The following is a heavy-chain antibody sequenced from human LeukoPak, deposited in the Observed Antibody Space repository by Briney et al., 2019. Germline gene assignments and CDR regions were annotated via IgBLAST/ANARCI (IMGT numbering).Heavy chain of an antibody. V-gene: IGHV3-23*01. D-gene: IGHD3-22*01. CDR3: AKPYYYDSSGHRCFDL. CDR2: ISGSGGST. Sequence: PGGSLRLSCAASGFTFSSYAMSWVRQAPGRGLEWVSAISGSGGSTYYADSVKCRFTFSRDKSKNPLYLQMCSLRAEATAVYYWAKPYYYDSSGHRCFDLWGRGTLVTVSS. J-gene: IGHJ2*01. CDR1: GFTFSSYA.